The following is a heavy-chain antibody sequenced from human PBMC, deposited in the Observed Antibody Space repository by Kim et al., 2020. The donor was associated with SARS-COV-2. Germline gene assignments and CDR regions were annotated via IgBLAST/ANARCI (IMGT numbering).Heavy chain of an antibody. CDR2: ISWNSGSI. V-gene: IGHV3-9*01. CDR3: AKSHLGYSYGYGDNWFDP. J-gene: IGHJ5*02. Sequence: GGSLRLSCAASGFTFGDYAMHWVRQAPGKGLEWVSGISWNSGSIGYADSVKGRFTISRDNAKNSLYLQMNSLRAEDTALYYCAKSHLGYSYGYGDNWFDPWGQGTRVTVPS. CDR1: GFTFGDYA. D-gene: IGHD5-18*01.